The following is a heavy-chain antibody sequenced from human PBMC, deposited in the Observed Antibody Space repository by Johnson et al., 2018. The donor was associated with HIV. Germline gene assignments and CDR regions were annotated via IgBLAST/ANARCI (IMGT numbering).Heavy chain of an antibody. D-gene: IGHD1-26*01. CDR1: GFTFGIYW. CDR3: AREKWELRGDAFDI. J-gene: IGHJ3*02. V-gene: IGHV3-7*05. CDR2: IKQDGSEK. Sequence: VQLVESGGGLVQPGGSLRLSCAASGFTFGIYWMSWVRQAPGKGLEWVANIKQDGSEKYYVASVKGRFTISRDNAKNSLYLQMNSLRAEDTAVYYCAREKWELRGDAFDIWGQGTMVTVSS.